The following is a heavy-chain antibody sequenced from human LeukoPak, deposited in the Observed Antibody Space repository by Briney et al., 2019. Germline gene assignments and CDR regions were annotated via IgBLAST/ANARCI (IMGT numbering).Heavy chain of an antibody. Sequence: GGSLTLFYAASGLNYSIHWVHCARQAPGERRVWVSRINLVGSGTSCADSVQGRFTISRDNAKNTPYMQGNSLRAEHTAVDHCARSPRDCRCGSCYAGRGVFDCWVQGAMVTVSS. CDR1: GLNYSIHW. J-gene: IGHJ3*01. V-gene: IGHV3-74*01. D-gene: IGHD2-15*01. CDR2: INLVGSGT. CDR3: ARSPRDCRCGSCYAGRGVFDC.